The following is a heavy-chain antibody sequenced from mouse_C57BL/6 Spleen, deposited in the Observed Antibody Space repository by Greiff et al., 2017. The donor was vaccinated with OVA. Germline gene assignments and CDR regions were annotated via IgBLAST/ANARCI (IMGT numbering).Heavy chain of an antibody. CDR1: GFSLTSYG. CDR2: IWSGGST. V-gene: IGHV2-2*01. D-gene: IGHD1-1*01. J-gene: IGHJ1*03. Sequence: QVQLKESGPGLVQPSQSLSITCTVSGFSLTSYGVHWVRQSPGKGLEWLGVIWSGGSTDYNAAFISRLSISKDNSKVQVFFKMNSLQADDTSIYYCARNRVDYYGSSYRYFDVWGTGTTVTVSS. CDR3: ARNRVDYYGSSYRYFDV.